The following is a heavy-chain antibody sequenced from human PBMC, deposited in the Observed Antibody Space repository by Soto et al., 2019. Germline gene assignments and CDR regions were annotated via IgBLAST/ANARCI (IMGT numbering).Heavy chain of an antibody. D-gene: IGHD3-3*02. V-gene: IGHV3-33*01. CDR1: GFTFSSVG. Sequence: QVQLVESGGGVVQSGRSPRLSCAASGFTFSSVGMHWVRQAPGKGLEWVALIWHDGTFTHYADSVKGRFTISRDNSKNMLYLQMNSLRADDTAVYYCARDRHFRGGPDDIWGHGTMVTVSS. J-gene: IGHJ3*02. CDR3: ARDRHFRGGPDDI. CDR2: IWHDGTFT.